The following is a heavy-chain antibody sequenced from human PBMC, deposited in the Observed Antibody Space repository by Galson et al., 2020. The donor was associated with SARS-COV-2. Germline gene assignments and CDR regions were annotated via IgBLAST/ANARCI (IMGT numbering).Heavy chain of an antibody. Sequence: ASVKVSCKASGYTFIRYGISWVRQAPGQGLEWMGWISGYNGNTNYAQKFQGRVTMTTDTSTNTAYMELKSLRSDDTAVYYCAREGFYSGNNYPEYYYGRYVWGQGTTVTVSS. CDR3: AREGFYSGNNYPEYYYGRYV. CDR2: ISGYNGNT. D-gene: IGHD5-12*01. J-gene: IGHJ6*02. CDR1: GYTFIRYG. V-gene: IGHV1-18*01.